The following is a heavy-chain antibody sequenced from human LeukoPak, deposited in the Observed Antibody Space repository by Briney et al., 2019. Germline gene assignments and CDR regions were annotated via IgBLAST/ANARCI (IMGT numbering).Heavy chain of an antibody. CDR1: GFTFSSYW. CDR3: ARVSPYSSSDKTNWFDP. D-gene: IGHD6-6*01. Sequence: GGSLRLSCAASGFTFSSYWMSWVRQAPGKGLEWVANIKEDGSEKYYVDSVKGRFTISRDNAKNSLYLQMSSLRAKDTAVYYCARVSPYSSSDKTNWFDPWGQGTLVTVSS. CDR2: IKEDGSEK. V-gene: IGHV3-7*04. J-gene: IGHJ5*02.